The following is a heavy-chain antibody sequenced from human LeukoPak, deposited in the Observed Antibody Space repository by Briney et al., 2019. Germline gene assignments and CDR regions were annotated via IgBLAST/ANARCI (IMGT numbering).Heavy chain of an antibody. CDR2: FDPEDGET. CDR3: ATFRLERPSRQPMDV. D-gene: IGHD1-1*01. Sequence: ASVKDSRKVSGYTPTELSMHWVRQAPGKGVEWMGGFDPEDGETIYAQKFQGRVTMTEDTSTDTAYMELSSLRSEDTAVYYCATFRLERPSRQPMDVWGKGTTVTVSS. J-gene: IGHJ6*04. V-gene: IGHV1-24*01. CDR1: GYTPTELS.